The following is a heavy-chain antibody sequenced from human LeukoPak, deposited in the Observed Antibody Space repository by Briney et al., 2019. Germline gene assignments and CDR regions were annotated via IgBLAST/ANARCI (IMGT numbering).Heavy chain of an antibody. CDR1: GGYISSYY. V-gene: IGHV4-59*01. J-gene: IGHJ4*02. D-gene: IGHD2-15*01. CDR2: IYYSGST. Sequence: SETLSLTCTVSGGYISSYYWSWIRQPPGKGLEWIGYIYYSGSTNYNPYLKSRVTISVDTSKNQFSLKLSSVTAADTAVYYCSRAPLGWYPDYWGQGTLVTVSS. CDR3: SRAPLGWYPDY.